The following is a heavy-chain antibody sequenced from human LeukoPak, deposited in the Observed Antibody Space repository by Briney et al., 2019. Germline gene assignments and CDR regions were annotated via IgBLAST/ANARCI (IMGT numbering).Heavy chain of an antibody. Sequence: GASVKVSCRTSGYTFSDYYMHWVRQAPGQGLEWMGIINPSGGSTSYAQKFQGRVTMTRDMSTSTVYMELSSLRAEDTAVYYCARAWMVRGVINYWGQGTLVTVSS. CDR1: GYTFSDYY. V-gene: IGHV1-46*01. D-gene: IGHD3-10*01. CDR3: ARAWMVRGVINY. J-gene: IGHJ4*02. CDR2: INPSGGST.